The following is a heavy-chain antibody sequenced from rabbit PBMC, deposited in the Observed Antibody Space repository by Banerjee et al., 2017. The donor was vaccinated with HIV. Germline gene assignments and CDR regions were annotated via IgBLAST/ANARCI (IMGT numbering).Heavy chain of an antibody. Sequence: QSLEESGGDLVKPGASLTLTCTASGFSFSSGYWICWVRQAPGKGLEWIACIYAGSSGSTYYASWAKGRFTISKTSSTTVTLQMTSLTAADTATYFCARGASITYFNLWGPGTLVTVS. V-gene: IGHV1S40*01. CDR1: GFSFSSGYW. D-gene: IGHD1-1*01. CDR2: IYAGSSGST. CDR3: ARGASITYFNL. J-gene: IGHJ4*01.